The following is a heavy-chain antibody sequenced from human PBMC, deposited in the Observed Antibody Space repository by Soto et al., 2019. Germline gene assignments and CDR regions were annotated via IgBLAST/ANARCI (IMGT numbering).Heavy chain of an antibody. CDR1: GFTFSGSA. Sequence: GGSLRLSCAASGFTFSGSAMHWVRQASGKGLEWVGRIRSKANSYATAYAASVKGRFTISRDDSKNTAYLQMNSLKTEDTAVYYCTRHTSGYGDLNNFDYWGQGTLVTVSS. D-gene: IGHD4-17*01. CDR3: TRHTSGYGDLNNFDY. J-gene: IGHJ4*02. CDR2: IRSKANSYAT. V-gene: IGHV3-73*01.